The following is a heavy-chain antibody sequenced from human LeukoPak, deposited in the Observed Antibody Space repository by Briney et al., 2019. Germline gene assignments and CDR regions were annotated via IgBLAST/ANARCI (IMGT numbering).Heavy chain of an antibody. D-gene: IGHD5-18*01. CDR2: IYSGGST. J-gene: IGHJ4*02. Sequence: GGSPRLSCAASGFTVSSNYMSWVRQAPGKGLEWVSVIYSGGSTYYADSVKGRFTISRDNSKNTLYLQMNSLRAEDTAVYYCAREPKTYSYGSFSYWGQGTLVTVSS. V-gene: IGHV3-66*01. CDR1: GFTVSSNY. CDR3: AREPKTYSYGSFSY.